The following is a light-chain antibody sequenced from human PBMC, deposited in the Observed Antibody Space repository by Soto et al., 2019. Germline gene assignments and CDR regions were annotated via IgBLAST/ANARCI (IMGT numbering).Light chain of an antibody. CDR3: QYYDFSHNP. Sequence: EIVLTQSPGTLSLSPGERATLSCRASQSLRNIYLAWYQQKPGQAPRLLIYAASSRATGIPDRFSGSGSGTDFTLTISRLEPEDFAVYFCQYYDFSHNPFGQGTKLEI. V-gene: IGKV3-20*01. J-gene: IGKJ2*01. CDR1: QSLRNIY. CDR2: AAS.